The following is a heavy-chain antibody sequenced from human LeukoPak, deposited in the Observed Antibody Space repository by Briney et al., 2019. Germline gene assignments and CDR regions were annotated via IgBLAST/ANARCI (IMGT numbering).Heavy chain of an antibody. CDR2: IYTSGST. J-gene: IGHJ4*02. D-gene: IGHD2-15*01. CDR1: GGSISSYY. V-gene: IGHV4-4*09. CDR3: ARHSQRDKTRFFDY. Sequence: SETLSLTCTVSGGSISSYYWSGIRQPPGKGREWIGYIYTSGSTNYNPSLKSRVTISVDTSKNQFSLKLSSVTAADTAVYYCARHSQRDKTRFFDYWGQGTLVTVSS.